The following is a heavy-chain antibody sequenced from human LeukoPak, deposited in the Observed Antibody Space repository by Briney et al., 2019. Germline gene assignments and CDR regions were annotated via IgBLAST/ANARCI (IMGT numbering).Heavy chain of an antibody. J-gene: IGHJ4*02. CDR3: ARGGYYDSSGYSDY. CDR2: IYYSGST. V-gene: IGHV4-39*07. CDR1: GASISGSGYY. D-gene: IGHD3-22*01. Sequence: SETLSLTCAVSGASISGSGYYWGWIRQPPGKGLEWIGNIYYSGSTYYNASLQSRVTISIDTSKNQFSLRLSSVTAADTAVYYCARGGYYDSSGYSDYWGQGTLVTVSS.